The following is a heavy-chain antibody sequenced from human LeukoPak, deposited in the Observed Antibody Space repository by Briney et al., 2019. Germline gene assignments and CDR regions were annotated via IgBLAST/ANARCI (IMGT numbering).Heavy chain of an antibody. Sequence: SVKVSCKTSGGAVTTFAISWVRQAPGQGLEWMGGIIPIFGTPDHAQRFQGRVTITADRSTGTVYLELSSLRSEDTAVYYCARSHSSSSGHDAFNIWGQGTMVTVS. V-gene: IGHV1-69*06. CDR1: GGAVTTFA. J-gene: IGHJ3*02. D-gene: IGHD6-6*01. CDR2: IIPIFGTP. CDR3: ARSHSSSSGHDAFNI.